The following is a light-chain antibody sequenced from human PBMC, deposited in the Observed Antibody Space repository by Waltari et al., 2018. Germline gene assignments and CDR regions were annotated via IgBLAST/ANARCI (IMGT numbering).Light chain of an antibody. V-gene: IGLV2-14*03. CDR1: SNDVGGYNY. CDR3: SSYTSRSTLV. J-gene: IGLJ2*01. Sequence: QSALTQPASVSGSPGQSITISCTGTSNDVGGYNYFTWYQQHPGKAPKLIISDVTYRPSGVSNRFSGSKSDNTASLTISGLQAEDESDYYCSSYTSRSTLVFGGGTKLTVL. CDR2: DVT.